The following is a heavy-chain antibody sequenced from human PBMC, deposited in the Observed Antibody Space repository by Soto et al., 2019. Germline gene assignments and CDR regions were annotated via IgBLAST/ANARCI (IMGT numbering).Heavy chain of an antibody. CDR1: GYTFTNFG. CDR2: ISHWGKT. D-gene: IGHD3-10*01. CDR3: ARGLDGSGSYYTDY. Sequence: QVQLVQSGAEVKKPGASVKVSCKASGYTFTNFGITWVRQAPAQGLEWMGWISHWGKTNYAQKLQGRVTMTTDTSASTAFMELRSLTSDDTAMYFCARGLDGSGSYYTDYWGQGTLVTVSS. V-gene: IGHV1-18*01. J-gene: IGHJ4*02.